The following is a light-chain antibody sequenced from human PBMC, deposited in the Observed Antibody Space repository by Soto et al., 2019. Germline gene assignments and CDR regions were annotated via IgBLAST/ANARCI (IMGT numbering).Light chain of an antibody. Sequence: MSQSPASLSASVGDRVTITCRASQSINSYLNWYQQKPGKAPKLLIYAASSLQSGVPSRFSGSGSGTDFTLTISSLQPEDFATYYCQQANSFPITFRQATRLQ. CDR1: QSINSY. CDR3: QQANSFPIT. CDR2: AAS. J-gene: IGKJ5*01. V-gene: IGKV1-39*01.